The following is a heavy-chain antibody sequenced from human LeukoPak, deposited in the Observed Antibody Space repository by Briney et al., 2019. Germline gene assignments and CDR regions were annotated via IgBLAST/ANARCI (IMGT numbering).Heavy chain of an antibody. CDR1: GFTFSDYY. J-gene: IGHJ4*02. CDR2: ISSSGSTT. CDR3: AKDGYCSSTNCYPAPY. Sequence: PGGSLRLSCAASGFTFSDYYMSWIRQAPGKGLEWVSYISSSGSTTYYADSVKGRFTISRDNFKNTLYLQLNSLRAEDTAVYYCAKDGYCSSTNCYPAPYWGQGTLVTVSS. V-gene: IGHV3-11*01. D-gene: IGHD2-2*03.